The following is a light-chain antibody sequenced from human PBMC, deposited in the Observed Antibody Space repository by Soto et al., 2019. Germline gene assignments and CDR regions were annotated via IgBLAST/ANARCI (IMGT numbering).Light chain of an antibody. CDR2: AAF. CDR1: QGIRNF. CDR3: QQYTDHPT. V-gene: IGKV1-16*01. J-gene: IGKJ5*01. Sequence: DIQMTQYPSSLSASIGDRVTTTCRASQGIRNFLAWFQQKPGKAPKSLIYAAFTLQSGVPTRFSGSGSGTDFNLTISGLQPEDFGTYYCQQYTDHPTFGQGTRLEIK.